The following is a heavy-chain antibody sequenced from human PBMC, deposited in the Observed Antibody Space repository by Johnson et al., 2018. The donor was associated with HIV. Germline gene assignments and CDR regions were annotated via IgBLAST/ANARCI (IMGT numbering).Heavy chain of an antibody. Sequence: VQLVESGGGLVQPGGSLRLSCASGFTVSTNYMSWVRQAPGKGLEWVSVIYSCGSTYYADSVKGRFTISRDNSKNTLYRQMNSLRAEDTAVYYVARDSNRYAFDIWGQGTMVTVSS. D-gene: IGHD2-8*01. CDR1: GFTVSTNY. CDR2: IYSCGST. CDR3: ARDSNRYAFDI. V-gene: IGHV3-66*01. J-gene: IGHJ3*02.